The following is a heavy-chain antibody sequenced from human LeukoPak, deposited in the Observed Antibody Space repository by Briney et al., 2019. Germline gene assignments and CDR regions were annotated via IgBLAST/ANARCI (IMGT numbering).Heavy chain of an antibody. D-gene: IGHD3-22*01. V-gene: IGHV4-31*03. CDR3: ARGNYYDSSGYSPLYYFDY. J-gene: IGHJ4*02. CDR1: GGSISSGGYY. CDR2: IYYSGST. Sequence: SETLSLTCTVSGGSISSGGYYWSWIRQHPGTGLEWIGYIYYSGSTYYNPSLKSRVTISVDTSKNQFSLKLSSVTAADTAVYYCARGNYYDSSGYSPLYYFDYWGQGTLVTVSS.